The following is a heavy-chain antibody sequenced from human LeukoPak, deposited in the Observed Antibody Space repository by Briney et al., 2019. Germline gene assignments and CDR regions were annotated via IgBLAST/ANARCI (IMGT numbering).Heavy chain of an antibody. CDR1: GYSFTSYW. J-gene: IGHJ5*02. CDR3: ARRVEAAAGWFDP. V-gene: IGHV5-51*01. Sequence: GESLKISCKGSGYSFTSYWIGWVRQMPGKGLEWMGIIYPGDSDTRYSPSFQGQVTISADKSISTTYLQWSSLKASDTAMYYCARRVEAAAGWFDPWGQGTLVTVSS. D-gene: IGHD6-13*01. CDR2: IYPGDSDT.